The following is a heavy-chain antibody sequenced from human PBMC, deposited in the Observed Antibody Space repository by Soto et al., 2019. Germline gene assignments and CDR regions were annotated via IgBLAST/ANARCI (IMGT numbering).Heavy chain of an antibody. CDR1: GFTFSSYG. CDR2: IDGSGDRT. CDR3: AKGTYDSSGYYWEGDY. D-gene: IGHD3-22*01. Sequence: VQLVESGGGVVQPGRSLRLSCAASGFTFSSYGMHWVRQAPGKGLEWVATIDGSGDRTHYADSVKGRFTISRDNSKNTLFVQVNSLRADDTAVYYCAKGTYDSSGYYWEGDYWGQGTLVTVSS. V-gene: IGHV3-23*04. J-gene: IGHJ4*02.